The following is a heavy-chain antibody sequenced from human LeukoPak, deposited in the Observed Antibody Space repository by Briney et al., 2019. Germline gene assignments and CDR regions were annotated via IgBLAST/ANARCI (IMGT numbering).Heavy chain of an antibody. V-gene: IGHV1-8*01. D-gene: IGHD6-13*01. CDR1: GYTFTSYD. Sequence: RASLKVSCTASGYTFTSYDINWVRQATGQGLEWMGCMNPNSGNTGYAQKCQGRVTMTRNTSISTADMELSSLRSEDTAVYYCARGSEQQQLNYYMDVWGKGTTVTISS. J-gene: IGHJ6*03. CDR2: MNPNSGNT. CDR3: ARGSEQQQLNYYMDV.